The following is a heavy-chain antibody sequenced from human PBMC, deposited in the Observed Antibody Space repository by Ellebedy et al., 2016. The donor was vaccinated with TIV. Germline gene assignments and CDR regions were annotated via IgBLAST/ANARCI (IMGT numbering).Heavy chain of an antibody. D-gene: IGHD4-23*01. Sequence: GESLKISCAASGFTVSSNYMSWVRQAPGKGPEWVGRIKSKIDGGTTHYAAPVKGRFTISRDDSKNTMYLQMNSLKTEDTAVYHCTKDDYGGIFDYWGQGTLVTVSS. V-gene: IGHV3-15*01. J-gene: IGHJ4*02. CDR3: TKDDYGGIFDY. CDR1: GFTVSSNY. CDR2: IKSKIDGGTT.